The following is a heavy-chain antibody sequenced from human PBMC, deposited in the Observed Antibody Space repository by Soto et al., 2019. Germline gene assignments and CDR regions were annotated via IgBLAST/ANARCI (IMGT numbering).Heavy chain of an antibody. CDR1: GGSFSGYY. V-gene: IGHV4-34*01. CDR2: INHSGST. CDR3: ARDTTYYRNYGMDV. Sequence: QVQLQQWGAGLLKPSETLSLTCAVYGGSFSGYYWSWIRQPPGKGLEWIGEINHSGSTNYNPSPKSRVTISVDTSKNQFSLKLSSVTAANTAVYYCARDTTYYRNYGMDVWGQGTTVTVSS. D-gene: IGHD3-22*01. J-gene: IGHJ6*02.